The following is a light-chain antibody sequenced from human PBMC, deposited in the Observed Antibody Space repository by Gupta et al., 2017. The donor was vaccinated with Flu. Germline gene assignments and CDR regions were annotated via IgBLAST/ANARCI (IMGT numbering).Light chain of an antibody. J-gene: IGKJ4*01. CDR3: QQRSVWPLT. CDR1: ESIGDH. Sequence: DIVLKQSPVTLSLSPGVTATLSCRTSESIGDHLSWFQQKPGQAPRLLIYHASKRATGIPPRFSGSGSGTEFTLTISSLEPEDFAIYYCQQRSVWPLTFGRGTKVEIK. CDR2: HAS. V-gene: IGKV3-11*01.